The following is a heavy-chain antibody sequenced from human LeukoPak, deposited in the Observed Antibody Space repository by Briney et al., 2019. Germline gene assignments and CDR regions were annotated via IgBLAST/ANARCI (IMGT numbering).Heavy chain of an antibody. Sequence: GGSLRLSCVGSGFSFRTYWMSWVRQAPGKGLEWVANIKQDGSEKYYVDSVKGRFTISRDNAKNSLYLQMNSLRAEDTALYYCAKDAGYGSGNYEYWHFDLWGRGTRVTVSS. CDR1: GFSFRTYW. D-gene: IGHD3-10*01. V-gene: IGHV3-7*03. CDR3: AKDAGYGSGNYEYWHFDL. J-gene: IGHJ2*01. CDR2: IKQDGSEK.